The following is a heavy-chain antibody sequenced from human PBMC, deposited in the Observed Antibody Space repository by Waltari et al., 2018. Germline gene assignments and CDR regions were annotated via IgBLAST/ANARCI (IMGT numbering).Heavy chain of an antibody. D-gene: IGHD3-22*01. CDR3: AREWYYYDSSATGGMDV. Sequence: QVQLQESGPGLVKPSQTLSLTCTVSGGSISSGGYYWSWIRQHPGKGLGWIGYIYHSWSTYYKPSLKSRCTISVDRSKNQFSLKLSSVTAADTAVYYCAREWYYYDSSATGGMDVWGQGTTVTVSS. CDR2: IYHSWST. CDR1: GGSISSGGYY. J-gene: IGHJ6*02. V-gene: IGHV4-31*03.